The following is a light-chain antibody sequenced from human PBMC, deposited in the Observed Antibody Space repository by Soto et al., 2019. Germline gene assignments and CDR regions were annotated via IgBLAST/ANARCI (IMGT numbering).Light chain of an antibody. V-gene: IGLV2-8*01. CDR2: EVS. CDR3: GSYAGNDIVL. CDR1: SSDVGSSYNY. Sequence: QSVLTQPPSASGSPGQSVTISCTGTSSDVGSSYNYVSWYQQHSGKAPKLMLYEVSKRPSGVPDRFSGSKSGNTASLTVSGLQAEDEADYYCGSYAGNDIVLFGGGTKVTVL. J-gene: IGLJ2*01.